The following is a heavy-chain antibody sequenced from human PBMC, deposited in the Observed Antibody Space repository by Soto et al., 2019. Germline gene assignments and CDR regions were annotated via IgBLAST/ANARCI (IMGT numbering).Heavy chain of an antibody. Sequence: SETLSLTCAVSGGSISSSNWWSWVRQPQGKGLEWIGEIYHSGSTNYNPSLKSRVTISVDKSKNQFSLKLSSVTAADTAVYYCARNIAARDYYGMDVWGQGTTVTVSS. J-gene: IGHJ6*02. V-gene: IGHV4-4*02. D-gene: IGHD6-6*01. CDR1: GGSISSSNW. CDR3: ARNIAARDYYGMDV. CDR2: IYHSGST.